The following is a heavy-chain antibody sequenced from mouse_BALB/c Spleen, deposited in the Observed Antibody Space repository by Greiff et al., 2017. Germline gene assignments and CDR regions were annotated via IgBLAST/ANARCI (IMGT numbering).Heavy chain of an antibody. CDR1: GFDFSRYW. CDR3: ARRFYYGSSYEAY. D-gene: IGHD1-1*01. V-gene: IGHV4-1*02. Sequence: EVQLVESGGGLVQPGGSLKLSCAASGFDFSRYWMSWVRQAPGKGLEWIGEINPDSSTINYTPSLKDKFIISRDNAKNTLYLQMSKVRSEDTALYYCARRFYYGSSYEAYWGQGTLVTVSA. CDR2: INPDSSTI. J-gene: IGHJ3*01.